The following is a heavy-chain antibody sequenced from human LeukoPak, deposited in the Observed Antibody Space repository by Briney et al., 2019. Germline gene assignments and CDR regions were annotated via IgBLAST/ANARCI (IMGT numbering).Heavy chain of an antibody. D-gene: IGHD3-16*02. Sequence: GGTLRLSCAASGFTFSSYGMSWVRKAPGKGLEWVSAISGSGGSTYYADSVKGRFTISRDNSKNTLYLQMNSLRAEDTAVYYCAKEGGGWVLSYYFDYWGQGTLVTVSS. CDR2: ISGSGGST. V-gene: IGHV3-23*01. CDR3: AKEGGGWVLSYYFDY. CDR1: GFTFSSYG. J-gene: IGHJ4*02.